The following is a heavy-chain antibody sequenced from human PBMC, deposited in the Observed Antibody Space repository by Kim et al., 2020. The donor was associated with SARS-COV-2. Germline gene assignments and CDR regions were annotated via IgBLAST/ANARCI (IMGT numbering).Heavy chain of an antibody. V-gene: IGHV3-33*01. D-gene: IGHD3-10*01. CDR3: AREGSGSYPDY. J-gene: IGHJ4*02. CDR1: GFTFSSYG. CDR2: IGFDGGNK. Sequence: GGSLRLSCAASGFTFSSYGMHWVRQAPGKGLEGVEVIGFDGGNKNYADSVKGRFTFSIDNSKNTLYLQMKSLRAETTAVYYCAREGSGSYPDYWGQGTLVTVSS.